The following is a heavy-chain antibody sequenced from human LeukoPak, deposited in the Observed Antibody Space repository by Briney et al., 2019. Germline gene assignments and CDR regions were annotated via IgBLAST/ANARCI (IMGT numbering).Heavy chain of an antibody. J-gene: IGHJ4*02. CDR1: GFTFSSYE. CDR3: ARDYCSGGSCYEDY. Sequence: PGGSLRLSCAASGFTFSSYEMNWVRPAPGKGLGVVSYISSSGSTIYYADSVKGRFTIARDNAKNSLYLQMNSLRAEDTAVYYCARDYCSGGSCYEDYWGQGTLVTVSS. CDR2: ISSSGSTI. D-gene: IGHD2-15*01. V-gene: IGHV3-48*03.